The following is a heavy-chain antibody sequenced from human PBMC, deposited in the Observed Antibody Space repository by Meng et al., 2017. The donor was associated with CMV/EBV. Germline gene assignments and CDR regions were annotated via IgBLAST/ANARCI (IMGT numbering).Heavy chain of an antibody. CDR2: INHSGST. J-gene: IGHJ4*02. D-gene: IGHD1-14*01. Sequence: SETLSLTCAVYGGSFSGYYWSWIRQPPGKGLEWIGEINHSGSTNYNPSLKSRVTISVDTSKNQFSLKLSSVTAADTAVYYCARQTGRTPPDYWGQGTLVTVSS. V-gene: IGHV4-34*01. CDR3: ARQTGRTPPDY. CDR1: GGSFSGYY.